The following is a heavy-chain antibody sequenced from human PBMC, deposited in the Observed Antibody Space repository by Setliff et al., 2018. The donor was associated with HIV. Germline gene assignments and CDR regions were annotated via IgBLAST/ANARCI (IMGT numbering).Heavy chain of an antibody. CDR2: IYLSGSDT. CDR1: GYTFPHAW. D-gene: IGHD6-6*01. Sequence: GESLKISCKGSGYTFPHAWIGWVRQMPGKGLEWMGIIYLSGSDTRYSRSFQGQVTISVDQSITTAYLQWSSLKASDTAMYYCATSPGTYSDSSASYFDYWGQGTLGTVS. V-gene: IGHV5-51*01. CDR3: ATSPGTYSDSSASYFDY. J-gene: IGHJ4*02.